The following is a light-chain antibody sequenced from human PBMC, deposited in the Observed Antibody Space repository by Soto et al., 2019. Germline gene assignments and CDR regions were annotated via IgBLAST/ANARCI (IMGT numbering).Light chain of an antibody. CDR2: SNN. Sequence: QSVLTQPPSASETPGQRVIISCSGSSSNIGSNYVYWYQQLPGTAPKPLIYSNNQRPSGVPDRFSGSKSGTSASLAISGLRSEDEADYYCAAWDDSLFGYVVFGGGTKLTVL. CDR1: SSNIGSNY. V-gene: IGLV1-47*02. CDR3: AAWDDSLFGYVV. J-gene: IGLJ2*01.